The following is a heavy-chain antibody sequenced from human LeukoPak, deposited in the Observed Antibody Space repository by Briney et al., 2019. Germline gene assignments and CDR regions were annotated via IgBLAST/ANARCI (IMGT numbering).Heavy chain of an antibody. V-gene: IGHV1-3*01. CDR2: INAGNGNT. CDR1: GYSFSNYA. J-gene: IGHJ4*02. D-gene: IGHD5-18*01. Sequence: ASVKVSCKASGYSFSNYAMHWVRQAPGQRLEWMGWINAGNGNTKYSQTLQGRVTINRDTSASTAYMELSGLRSEDTAVYYCARLRGGPHIGSYGYYVDYWGQGTLVTVSS. CDR3: ARLRGGPHIGSYGYYVDY.